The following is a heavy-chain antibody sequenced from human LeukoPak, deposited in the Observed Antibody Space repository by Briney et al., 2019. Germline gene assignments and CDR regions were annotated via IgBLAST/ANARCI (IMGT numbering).Heavy chain of an antibody. D-gene: IGHD3-16*02. CDR2: IGTAGDT. Sequence: PGGPLRLSCAASGFTFSSYDMHWVRQATGKGLEWVSAIGTAGDTYYPGSVKGRFTISRENAKNSLYLQMNSLRAGDTAVYYCARGGGVYDYVWGSYRFAAFDIWGQGTMVTVSS. J-gene: IGHJ3*02. CDR1: GFTFSSYD. CDR3: ARGGGVYDYVWGSYRFAAFDI. V-gene: IGHV3-13*01.